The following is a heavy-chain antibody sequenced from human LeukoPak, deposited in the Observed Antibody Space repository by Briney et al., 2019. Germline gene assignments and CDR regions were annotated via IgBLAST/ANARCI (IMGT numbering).Heavy chain of an antibody. CDR1: GDSVSSNSAA. CDR3: ASAAIIAAAGSFDY. V-gene: IGHV6-1*01. D-gene: IGHD6-13*01. CDR2: TYYRSKWYN. Sequence: SQTLSLTRAISGDSVSSNSAAWNWIRQSPSRGLEWLGRTYYRSKWYNDYAVSVKSRITINPDTSKNQFSLQLNSVTPEDTAVYYCASAAIIAAAGSFDYWGQGTPVTVSS. J-gene: IGHJ4*02.